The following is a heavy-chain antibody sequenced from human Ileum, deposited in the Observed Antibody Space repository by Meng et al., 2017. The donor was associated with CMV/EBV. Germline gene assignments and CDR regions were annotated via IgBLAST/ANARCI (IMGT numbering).Heavy chain of an antibody. CDR2: IYYRGTT. Sequence: QLLRSAQGPRKPREPLSCTVTSHGGPTSIIGYDWVWIRRPPGKRLEWIGSIYYRGTTYYNPSLKSRVTMSIDTSTNQFSLNLRSVTAADTAVYYCVRDKDNNYLLDWFDPWGQGTLVTVSS. CDR1: GGPTSIIGYD. V-gene: IGHV4-39*07. D-gene: IGHD4-11*01. J-gene: IGHJ5*02. CDR3: VRDKDNNYLLDWFDP.